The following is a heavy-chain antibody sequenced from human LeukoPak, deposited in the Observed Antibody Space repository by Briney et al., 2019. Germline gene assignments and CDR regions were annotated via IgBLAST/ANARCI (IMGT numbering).Heavy chain of an antibody. CDR1: GGTFTSYA. J-gene: IGHJ5*02. Sequence: GASLKVSCKASGGTFTSYAISWVRQAPGQGLEWMGGIIPIFGTANYAQKFQGRVTITADESTSTAYMELSSLRSEDTAVYYCAREGLRFLEWAQPAGCNWFDPWGQGTLVTVSS. D-gene: IGHD3-3*01. CDR3: AREGLRFLEWAQPAGCNWFDP. V-gene: IGHV1-69*13. CDR2: IIPIFGTA.